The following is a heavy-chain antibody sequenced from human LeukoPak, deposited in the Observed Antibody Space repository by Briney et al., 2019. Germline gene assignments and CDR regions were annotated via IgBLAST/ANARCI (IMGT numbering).Heavy chain of an antibody. D-gene: IGHD3-10*01. CDR3: AKSQTRQWFGEFIFDY. V-gene: IGHV3-23*01. CDR1: GFTFRNHA. J-gene: IGHJ4*02. Sequence: GGSLRLSCAASGFTFRNHAMNWVRQAPGKGLEWVSTISGIGDSTFYTDSVKGRFTISRDNSKNTLYLQMNSLRAEDTAVYYCAKSQTRQWFGEFIFDYWGQGTLVTVSS. CDR2: ISGIGDST.